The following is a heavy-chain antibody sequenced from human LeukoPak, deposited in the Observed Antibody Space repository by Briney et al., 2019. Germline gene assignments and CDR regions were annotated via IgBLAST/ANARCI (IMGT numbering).Heavy chain of an antibody. CDR3: VRRAYSGSGSSDY. D-gene: IGHD3-10*01. Sequence: NLGESLKISCQDSGYNFASFWIGWVRQLPGKGLEWMGIVHPTDSETLYSPSFQGQVTISVDRSISTAYLQWSSLKTSDTAMYYCVRRAYSGSGSSDYWGQGTLVTVSS. J-gene: IGHJ4*02. CDR1: GYNFASFW. V-gene: IGHV5-51*01. CDR2: VHPTDSET.